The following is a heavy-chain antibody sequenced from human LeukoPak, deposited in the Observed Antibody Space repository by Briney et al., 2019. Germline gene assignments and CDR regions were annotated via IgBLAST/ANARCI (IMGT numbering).Heavy chain of an antibody. J-gene: IGHJ6*02. CDR1: GGSISSGSYY. CDR2: IYTSGST. V-gene: IGHV4-61*02. CDR3: AREASGYDYGYYYYYGMDV. Sequence: PSQTLSLTCTVSGGSISSGSYYWSWIRQPAGKGLEWIGRIYTSGSTNYNPSLKSRVTISVDTSKNRFSLKLSSVTAADTAVYYCAREASGYDYGYYYYYGMDVWGQGTTVTVSS. D-gene: IGHD5-12*01.